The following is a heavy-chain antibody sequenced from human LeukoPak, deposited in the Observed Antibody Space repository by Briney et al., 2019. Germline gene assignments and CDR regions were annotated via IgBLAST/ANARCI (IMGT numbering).Heavy chain of an antibody. CDR3: AGYCSSTSCYKRHYYYGMDV. D-gene: IGHD2-2*02. J-gene: IGHJ6*02. CDR2: INHSGST. Sequence: PSETLSLTCTVSGGSISSYYWSWIRQPPEKGLEWIGEINHSGSTNYNPSLKSRVTISVDTSKNQFSLKLSSVTAADTAVYYCAGYCSSTSCYKRHYYYGMDVWGQGTTVTVSS. V-gene: IGHV4-34*01. CDR1: GGSISSYY.